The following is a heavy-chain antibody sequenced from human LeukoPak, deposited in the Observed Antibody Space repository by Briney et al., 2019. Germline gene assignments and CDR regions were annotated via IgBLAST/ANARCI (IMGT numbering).Heavy chain of an antibody. CDR1: GFTFSSYE. V-gene: IGHV3-48*03. Sequence: GGSLRLSCAGSGFTFSSYEMNWVRQAPGKGLEWVSYMSPSGSTIYYADSVKGRFAVSRDNAKNSLYLQMNSLRAEDTALYYCRGWFGSFDSWGQGTLVTVSS. CDR2: MSPSGSTI. D-gene: IGHD3-10*01. CDR3: RGWFGSFDS. J-gene: IGHJ4*02.